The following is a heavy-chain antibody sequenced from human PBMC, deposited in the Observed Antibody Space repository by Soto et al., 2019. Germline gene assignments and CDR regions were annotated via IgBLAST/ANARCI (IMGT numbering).Heavy chain of an antibody. CDR1: GGSFSTYG. CDR2: MNPNSGNT. CDR3: ARTLYGDNVDY. D-gene: IGHD4-17*01. Sequence: ASVKVSCKASGGSFSTYGINWVRLAPGQGLEWMGWMNPNSGNTGYAQKFQGRVTMTRNTSISTAYMELSSLRSEDTAVYYCARTLYGDNVDYWGQGTLVTVSS. J-gene: IGHJ4*02. V-gene: IGHV1-8*02.